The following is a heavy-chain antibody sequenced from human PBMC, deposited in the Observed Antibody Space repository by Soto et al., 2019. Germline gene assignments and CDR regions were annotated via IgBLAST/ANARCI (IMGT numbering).Heavy chain of an antibody. J-gene: IGHJ4*02. CDR2: IDIGGNT. CDR1: GFSVPDNY. V-gene: IGHV3-66*01. Sequence: EVQVVESGGDLVQPGGSLRLSCAASGFSVPDNYMNWVRQAPGKGLEWVSIIDIGGNTYYADSVKDRFTISRDNSRNTLYVHMDSLGAEDTAGYYCARGRGSTGSLGRAHSFDHWGQGTLVTVSP. D-gene: IGHD2-2*01. CDR3: ARGRGSTGSLGRAHSFDH.